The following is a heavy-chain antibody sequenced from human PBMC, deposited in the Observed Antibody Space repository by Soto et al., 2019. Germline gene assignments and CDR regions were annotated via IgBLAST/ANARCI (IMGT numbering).Heavy chain of an antibody. D-gene: IGHD6-6*01. Sequence: SETLSLTCTVSGGSISSGGYYWSWIRQHPGKGLEWIGYIYYSGSTYYNPSLKSRVTISVDTSKNQFSLKLSSVTAADTAVYYCARVTRVAAHQRAYYFDYWGQGTLVTV. CDR1: GGSISSGGYY. J-gene: IGHJ4*02. CDR2: IYYSGST. V-gene: IGHV4-31*03. CDR3: ARVTRVAAHQRAYYFDY.